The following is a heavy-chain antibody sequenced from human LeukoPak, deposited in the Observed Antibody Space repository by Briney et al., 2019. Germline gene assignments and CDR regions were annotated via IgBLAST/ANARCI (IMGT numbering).Heavy chain of an antibody. D-gene: IGHD4-17*01. J-gene: IGHJ5*02. CDR1: GFIFRNYW. CDR3: ARGRRLRGRFDP. Sequence: GSLRLSCAASGFIFRNYWMHWVRQPPGKGLEWIGEINHSGSTNYNPSLKSRVTISVDTSKNQFSLKLSSVTAADTAVYYCARGRRLRGRFDPWGQGTLVTVSS. V-gene: IGHV4-34*01. CDR2: INHSGST.